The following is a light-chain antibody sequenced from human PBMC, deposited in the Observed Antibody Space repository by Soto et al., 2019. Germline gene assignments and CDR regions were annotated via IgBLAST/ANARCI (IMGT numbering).Light chain of an antibody. CDR1: QSVDKY. J-gene: IGKJ4*01. Sequence: EIVLTQSPAXLSFSPGXRAXLXXXASQSVDKYLVWYQQKPGQAPRLLIYDASSRATGIPARFSGSGSGTDFSLTITSLEPEDFAVYYCQQRTNWPLTFGGGTKLEIK. CDR2: DAS. V-gene: IGKV3-11*01. CDR3: QQRTNWPLT.